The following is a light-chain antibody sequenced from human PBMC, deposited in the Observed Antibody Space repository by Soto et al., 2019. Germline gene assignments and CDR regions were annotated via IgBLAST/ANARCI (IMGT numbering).Light chain of an antibody. CDR1: QSLVYSDGNTY. V-gene: IGKV2-30*01. J-gene: IGKJ1*01. CDR3: LQGAHWPRT. Sequence: DVVMTQSPLSLAVTLGQPASISCRSSQSLVYSDGNTYLSWFHLRPGQSPRRLIYEVSNRDSGVPDRFIGSGSDTDFTLKISRVEAEDVGVYYCLQGAHWPRTFGQGTKVEIK. CDR2: EVS.